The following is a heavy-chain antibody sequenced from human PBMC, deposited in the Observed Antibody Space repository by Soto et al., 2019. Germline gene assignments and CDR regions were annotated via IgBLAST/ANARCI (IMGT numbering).Heavy chain of an antibody. CDR3: ARGGLTGTTYQAFDI. CDR2: ISSSSSYI. J-gene: IGHJ3*02. D-gene: IGHD1-20*01. V-gene: IGHV3-21*01. Sequence: EVQLVESGGGLVKPGGSLRLSCAASGFTFSSYSMNWVRQAPGKGLEWVSSISSSSSYIYYADSVKGRFTISRDNAENSLYLQMNSLRAEDTAVYYCARGGLTGTTYQAFDIWGQGTMVTVSS. CDR1: GFTFSSYS.